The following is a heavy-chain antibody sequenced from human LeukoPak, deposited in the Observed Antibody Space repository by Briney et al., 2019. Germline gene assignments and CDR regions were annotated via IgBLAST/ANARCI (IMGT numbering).Heavy chain of an antibody. Sequence: KPGASVKVSCKASGYTFTSYGISWVRQAPGQGLEWMGWISAYNGNTNYAQKLQGRVTMTTDTSTSTAYMELRSLRSDDTAVYYCARTPDARVQGGRNYYYYYMDVWGKGTTVTVSS. V-gene: IGHV1-18*01. J-gene: IGHJ6*03. D-gene: IGHD2-8*01. CDR1: GYTFTSYG. CDR2: ISAYNGNT. CDR3: ARTPDARVQGGRNYYYYYMDV.